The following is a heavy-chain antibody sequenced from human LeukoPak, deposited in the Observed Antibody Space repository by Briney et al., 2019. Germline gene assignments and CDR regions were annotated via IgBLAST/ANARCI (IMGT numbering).Heavy chain of an antibody. Sequence: PSETLSLTCTVSGGSNSDYYWSWIRQPPGKGLEWIGYIYYSGSTNYNPSLKSRVTISVDTSKNQFSLKLSSVSAADTAVYYCARHLKLYDSSPYDFDYRGQGTLVTVSS. D-gene: IGHD3-22*01. V-gene: IGHV4-59*08. CDR1: GGSNSDYY. J-gene: IGHJ4*02. CDR2: IYYSGST. CDR3: ARHLKLYDSSPYDFDY.